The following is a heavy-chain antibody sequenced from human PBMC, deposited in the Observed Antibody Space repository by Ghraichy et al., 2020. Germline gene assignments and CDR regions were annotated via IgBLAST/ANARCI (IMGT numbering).Heavy chain of an antibody. CDR3: AKAGRTGTTRGWFDY. V-gene: IGHV3-23*01. CDR1: GFTFSSYA. D-gene: IGHD1-7*01. Sequence: LSLTCAASGFTFSSYAMSWVRQAPGKGLEWVSAISGSGGSTYYADSVKGRFTISRDNSKNTLYLQMNSLRAEDTAVYYCAKAGRTGTTRGWFDYWGQGTLVTVSS. J-gene: IGHJ4*02. CDR2: ISGSGGST.